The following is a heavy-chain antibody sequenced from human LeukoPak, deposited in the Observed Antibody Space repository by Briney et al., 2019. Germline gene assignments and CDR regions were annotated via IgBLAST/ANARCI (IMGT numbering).Heavy chain of an antibody. J-gene: IGHJ4*02. Sequence: KTGGSLRLSCAASGFTFSSYWMHWVRQAPGKGLEWVGRIKSKKDSETRDYSAAVKGRFTISRDDSQNTLYLQMNSLKIDDTAVYYCTIGGPYGDYQVGWGQGTLVTVSS. CDR2: IKSKKDSETR. V-gene: IGHV3-15*01. D-gene: IGHD4-17*01. CDR3: TIGGPYGDYQVG. CDR1: GFTFSSYW.